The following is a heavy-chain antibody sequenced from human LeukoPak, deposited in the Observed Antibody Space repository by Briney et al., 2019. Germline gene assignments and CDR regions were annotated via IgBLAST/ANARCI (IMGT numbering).Heavy chain of an antibody. CDR2: IDPDGSHQ. CDR1: GFTFSSYW. Sequence: PGGSLRLSCVASGFTFSSYWATWVRQAPGKGLEWVANIDPDGSHQYYVDSVKGRFTISKDNAKNSLYLQMNSLRAEDTAVYYCARDGGRTEDYWGQGALVTVSS. D-gene: IGHD2-15*01. CDR3: ARDGGRTEDY. V-gene: IGHV3-7*01. J-gene: IGHJ4*02.